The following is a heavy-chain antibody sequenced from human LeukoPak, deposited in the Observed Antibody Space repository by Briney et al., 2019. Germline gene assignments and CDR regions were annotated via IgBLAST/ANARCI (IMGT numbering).Heavy chain of an antibody. Sequence: PSGTPSLTCAVSGGSISSSNWWSWVRQPPGKGLEWIGEIYHSGSTNYNPSLKSRVTISVDKSKNQFSLKLSSVTAADTAVYYRARSPYGSTHYFDYWGQGTLVTVSS. CDR2: IYHSGST. V-gene: IGHV4-4*02. CDR3: ARSPYGSTHYFDY. D-gene: IGHD3-10*01. CDR1: GGSISSSNW. J-gene: IGHJ4*02.